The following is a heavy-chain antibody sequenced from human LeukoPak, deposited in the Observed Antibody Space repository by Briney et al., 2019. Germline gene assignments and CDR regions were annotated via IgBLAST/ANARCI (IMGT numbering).Heavy chain of an antibody. CDR2: IKQDGSEK. CDR3: ARDGESTVVYDY. D-gene: IGHD4-23*01. J-gene: IGHJ4*02. Sequence: GGSLRLSCAASGFTFSRYAMIWVRQAPGKGLEWVANIKQDGSEKYYVDSVKGRFTISRDNAKNSLYLQMNSLRAEDTAVYYCARDGESTVVYDYWGQGTLVTVSS. V-gene: IGHV3-7*01. CDR1: GFTFSRYA.